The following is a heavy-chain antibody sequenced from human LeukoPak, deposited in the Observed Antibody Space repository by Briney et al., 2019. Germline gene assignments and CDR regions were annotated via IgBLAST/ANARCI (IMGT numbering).Heavy chain of an antibody. CDR1: GGTFSSYA. Sequence: ASVKVSCTASGGTFSSYAISWVRQAPGQGLEWMGGIIPIFGTANYAQKFQGRVTITADEPTSTAYMELSSLRSEDTAVYYCARDPFPTAMGAPYGMDVWGQGTTVTVSS. CDR3: ARDPFPTAMGAPYGMDV. CDR2: IIPIFGTA. J-gene: IGHJ6*02. D-gene: IGHD2-21*02. V-gene: IGHV1-69*13.